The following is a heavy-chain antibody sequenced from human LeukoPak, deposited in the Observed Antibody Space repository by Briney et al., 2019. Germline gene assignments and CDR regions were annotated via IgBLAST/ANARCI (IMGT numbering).Heavy chain of an antibody. D-gene: IGHD3-16*01. J-gene: IGHJ4*02. CDR3: ARRVGGGGSYDFDY. CDR2: IYHSGST. V-gene: IGHV4-39*07. Sequence: PSETLSLTCTLSGGSIDTATLFWGWIRQPPGKGLEWIGSIYHSGSTYYNPSLKSRVTISVDTSKNQFSLKLSSVTAADTAVYYWARRVGGGGSYDFDYWGQGTLVTVSS. CDR1: GGSIDTATLF.